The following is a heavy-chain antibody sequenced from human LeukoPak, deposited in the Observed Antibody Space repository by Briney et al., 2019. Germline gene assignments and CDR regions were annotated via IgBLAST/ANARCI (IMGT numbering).Heavy chain of an antibody. CDR1: GYTFSDYY. D-gene: IGHD2-8*01. CDR2: INPDSSGT. CDR3: ARGQGNGGNYYDY. J-gene: IGHJ4*02. V-gene: IGHV1-2*02. Sequence: ASVKVSCKTSGYTFSDYYMHWVRQAPGQGLEWMGWINPDSSGTNYAQKFQGRVTMTRDTSIRTAYMELSRLRSDDTAVYYCARGQGNGGNYYDYWGQGTLVTVSS.